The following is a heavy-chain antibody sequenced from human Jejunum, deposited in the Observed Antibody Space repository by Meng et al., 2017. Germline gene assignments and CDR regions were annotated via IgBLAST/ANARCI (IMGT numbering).Heavy chain of an antibody. V-gene: IGHV4-59*08. J-gene: IGHJ4*02. CDR1: GGSINSYY. D-gene: IGHD3-10*01. Sequence: QVQLQESGPGLVKPSESLFLTCTVSGGSINSYYWSWIRQPPGKGLEWIGYIYYSGTTNYNPSLNSRVTISLDTSKNQFSLKLTSMTAADTAVYYCARQSSSPRFDYWGQGTLVTVSS. CDR3: ARQSSSPRFDY. CDR2: IYYSGTT.